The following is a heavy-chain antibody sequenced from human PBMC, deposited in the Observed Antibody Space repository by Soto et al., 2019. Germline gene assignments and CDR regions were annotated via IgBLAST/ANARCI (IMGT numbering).Heavy chain of an antibody. V-gene: IGHV6-1*01. J-gene: IGHJ6*02. Sequence: SQTLSLTCAISGDSVSSNSAAWNWISQSPSRGLEWLGRTYYRSKWYNDYAVSVKSRITINPDTSKNQFSLQLNSVTPEDTAVYYCARDQGYWNYEDGYYYYYGMDVWGQGTTVTVS. D-gene: IGHD1-7*01. CDR3: ARDQGYWNYEDGYYYYYGMDV. CDR1: GDSVSSNSAA. CDR2: TYYRSKWYN.